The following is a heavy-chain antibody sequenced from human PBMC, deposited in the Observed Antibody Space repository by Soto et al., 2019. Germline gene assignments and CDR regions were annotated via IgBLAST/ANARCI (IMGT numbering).Heavy chain of an antibody. D-gene: IGHD6-13*01. CDR1: GFSVGGCGVG. J-gene: IGHJ3*02. CDR3: AHSPGIGSPDAHGGIDI. Sequence: QITLKESGHTLVKPTQTLTLTCTFSGFSVGGCGVGVGWIRQPPGKALEWLGVIYWDEDKRYSSSLRNRITLTKDSSRNHVVLTLTNMVPEDAGTYYCAHSPGIGSPDAHGGIDIWGQGTMVTVS. CDR2: IYWDEDK. V-gene: IGHV2-5*02.